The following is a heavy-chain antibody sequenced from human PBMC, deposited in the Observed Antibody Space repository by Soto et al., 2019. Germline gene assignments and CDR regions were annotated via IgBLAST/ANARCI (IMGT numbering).Heavy chain of an antibody. J-gene: IGHJ6*03. Sequence: HVTWKESGPVLVKPTEALTLPCTVSGFSLSNGKVGVSWVSQPPGKALEWLAHIFSNDEKSYRTSRKSRLTIAEDTSKSQVVLTMTNVDPVDTATYYVARILFGRSVAGGDFYVDVWGKGTAGTVSS. V-gene: IGHV2-26*01. CDR3: ARILFGRSVAGGDFYVDV. CDR1: GFSLSNGKVG. CDR2: IFSNDEK. D-gene: IGHD6-19*01.